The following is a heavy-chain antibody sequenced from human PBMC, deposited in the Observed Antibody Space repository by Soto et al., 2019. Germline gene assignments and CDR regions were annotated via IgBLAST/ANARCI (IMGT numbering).Heavy chain of an antibody. CDR3: ARDLGHTRFDP. Sequence: HPGGSLRLSCAASGFTFSSYGMHWVRQAPGKGLEWVAVIWYDGSSKYYADSVKGRFAISRDNSKNTLYLQMNSLRAEDTAVYYCARDLGHTRFDPWGQGTLVTVSS. CDR2: IWYDGSSK. CDR1: GFTFSSYG. J-gene: IGHJ5*02. V-gene: IGHV3-33*01.